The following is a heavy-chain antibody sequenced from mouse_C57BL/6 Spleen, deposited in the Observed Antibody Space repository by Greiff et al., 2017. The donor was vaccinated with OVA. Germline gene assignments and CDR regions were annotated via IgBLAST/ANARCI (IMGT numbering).Heavy chain of an antibody. CDR2: IYPGSGST. Sequence: QVQLQQPGAELVKPGASVKMSCKASGYTFTSYWITWVKQRPGQGLEWIGDIYPGSGSTNYNEKFKSKATLTVDTSSSTAYMQLSSLTSEDAAVDDCARCGTGTAWFAYWGQGTLVTVSA. D-gene: IGHD4-1*01. CDR1: GYTFTSYW. V-gene: IGHV1-55*01. CDR3: ARCGTGTAWFAY. J-gene: IGHJ3*01.